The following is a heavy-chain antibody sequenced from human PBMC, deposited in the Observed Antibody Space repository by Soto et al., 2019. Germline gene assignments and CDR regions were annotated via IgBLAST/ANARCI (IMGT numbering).Heavy chain of an antibody. CDR1: GYTFTSYY. D-gene: IGHD2-15*01. CDR3: ERGGYCSGGSCPYYYYYGMDV. Sequence: GASVKVSCKASGYTFTSYYMHWVRQAPGQGLEWMGIINPSGGSTSYAQKFQGRVTMTRDTSTSTVYMELSSLRSEDTAVYYCERGGYCSGGSCPYYYYYGMDVWGQGTTVTVSS. V-gene: IGHV1-46*01. CDR2: INPSGGST. J-gene: IGHJ6*02.